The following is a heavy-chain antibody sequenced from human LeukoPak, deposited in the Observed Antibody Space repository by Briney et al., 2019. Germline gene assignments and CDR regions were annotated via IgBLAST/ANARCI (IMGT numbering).Heavy chain of an antibody. CDR1: GFTFSSYA. J-gene: IGHJ4*02. CDR3: AKEVDRTSPFDY. V-gene: IGHV3-23*01. CDR2: ISGIGGGT. D-gene: IGHD5-12*01. Sequence: GGSLRLSCAASGFTFSSYAMSWVRQAPGKGLEWVSSISGIGGGTYYADSVKFRFTVSRDNSKNTLSLQMNSLRAEDTAVYYCAKEVDRTSPFDYWGQGTLVIVSS.